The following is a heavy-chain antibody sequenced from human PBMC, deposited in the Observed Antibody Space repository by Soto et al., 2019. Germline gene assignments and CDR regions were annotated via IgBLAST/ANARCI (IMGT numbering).Heavy chain of an antibody. V-gene: IGHV1-69*06. Sequence: QVQLVQSGAEVKKPGSSVKVSCKASGGTFSSYAISWVRQAPGQGLEWMGGIIPIFGTANYAQKFQGRVTITADKSTSTAYRELSRLRSEDTGVYYGARGDSLASSGWYVDYYYYYYGMDVWGQGTTVTVSS. CDR2: IIPIFGTA. J-gene: IGHJ6*02. D-gene: IGHD6-19*01. CDR1: GGTFSSYA. CDR3: ARGDSLASSGWYVDYYYYYYGMDV.